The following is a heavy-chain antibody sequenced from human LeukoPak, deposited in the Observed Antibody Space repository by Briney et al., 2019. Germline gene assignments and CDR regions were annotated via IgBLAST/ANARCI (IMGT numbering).Heavy chain of an antibody. V-gene: IGHV3-48*03. Sequence: GGSLRLSCATSGFTFTSYEMNWVRQAPGKGLEWVSYISGSGSSIYYADSVEGRFTISRDNAKHSLYLQMNSLRAEDTAVYYCARDDVLSLGISFDLWGRGTLVTVSS. CDR1: GFTFTSYE. D-gene: IGHD3-10*02. CDR2: ISGSGSSI. J-gene: IGHJ2*01. CDR3: ARDDVLSLGISFDL.